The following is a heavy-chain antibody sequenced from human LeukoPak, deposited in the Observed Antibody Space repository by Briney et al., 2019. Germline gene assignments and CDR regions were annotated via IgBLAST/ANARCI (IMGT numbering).Heavy chain of an antibody. Sequence: GGSLRLSCAASGFTVSSNYMSWVRQAPGKGLEWVSVIYSGGSTYYADSVKGRFTISRDNSKNTLYLQMNSLRAEDTAVCYCARGASGSQPFDYWGQGTLVTVSS. V-gene: IGHV3-66*02. CDR3: ARGASGSQPFDY. J-gene: IGHJ4*02. CDR1: GFTVSSNY. CDR2: IYSGGST. D-gene: IGHD1-26*01.